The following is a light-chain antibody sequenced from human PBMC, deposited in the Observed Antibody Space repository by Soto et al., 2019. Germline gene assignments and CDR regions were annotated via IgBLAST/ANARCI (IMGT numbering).Light chain of an antibody. J-gene: IGLJ1*01. V-gene: IGLV2-14*01. Sequence: LTQPASVSGSPGQSITISCTGTSTDVDRYNYVSWYQQHPGKAPKLMVYDVSNRPSWVSNRFSGSKSGITASLTISGLQAEDEADYYCTSYTSDSTYVFGTGTKVTVL. CDR1: STDVDRYNY. CDR2: DVS. CDR3: TSYTSDSTYV.